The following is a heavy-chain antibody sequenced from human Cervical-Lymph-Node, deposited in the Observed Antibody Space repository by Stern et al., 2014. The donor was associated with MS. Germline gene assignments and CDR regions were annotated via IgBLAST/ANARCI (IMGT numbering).Heavy chain of an antibody. V-gene: IGHV1-8*01. Sequence: VQLVESGAEVKKPGASVKLSCKASGYTFTSYDINWVRQASGQGLEWMGWMRPNSGDTGSAQRFEGRVTMTRNTSTSTAYMELNSLRSEGTAVYYCAKSYSSDWHDAFDIWGQGTVVTVSS. D-gene: IGHD6-25*01. CDR2: MRPNSGDT. CDR1: GYTFTSYD. CDR3: AKSYSSDWHDAFDI. J-gene: IGHJ3*02.